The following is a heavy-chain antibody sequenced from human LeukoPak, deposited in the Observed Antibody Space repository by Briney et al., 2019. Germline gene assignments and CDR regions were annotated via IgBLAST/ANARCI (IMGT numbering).Heavy chain of an antibody. D-gene: IGHD1-1*01. CDR1: GFTFSSYG. Sequence: HPGRSLRLSCAASGFTFSSYGMPWVRQAPGKGLEWVAVISYDGSNKYYADSVKGRFTISRDNSKNTLYLQMNSLRAEDTAVYYCAKATKAYIYGAFDIWGQGTMVTVSS. V-gene: IGHV3-30*18. CDR2: ISYDGSNK. J-gene: IGHJ3*02. CDR3: AKATKAYIYGAFDI.